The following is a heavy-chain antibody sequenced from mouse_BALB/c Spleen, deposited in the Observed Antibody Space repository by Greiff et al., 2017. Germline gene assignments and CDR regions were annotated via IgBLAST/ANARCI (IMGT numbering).Heavy chain of an antibody. CDR1: GYSFTDYI. Sequence: EVQLQQTGPELVKPGASVKISCKASGYSFTDYIMLWVKQSHGKSLEWIGNINPYYGSTSYNLKFKGKATLTVDKSSSTAYMQLNSLTSEDSAVYYCARKMITTGYAMDYWGQGTSVTVSS. CDR2: INPYYGST. V-gene: IGHV1-39*01. CDR3: ARKMITTGYAMDY. D-gene: IGHD2-4*01. J-gene: IGHJ4*01.